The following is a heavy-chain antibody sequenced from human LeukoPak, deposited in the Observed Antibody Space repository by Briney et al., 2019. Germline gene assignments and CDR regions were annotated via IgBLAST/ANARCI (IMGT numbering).Heavy chain of an antibody. Sequence: SETLSLTCTVSGGSISSYYWSWIRQPPGKGLEWIGYIYYSGSTNYNPSLKSRVTISVDTSKNQFSLKLSSVTAADTAVYYCARDPWLFRGELDYWGQGTLVTVSS. V-gene: IGHV4-59*01. CDR3: ARDPWLFRGELDY. D-gene: IGHD3-9*01. J-gene: IGHJ4*02. CDR1: GGSISSYY. CDR2: IYYSGST.